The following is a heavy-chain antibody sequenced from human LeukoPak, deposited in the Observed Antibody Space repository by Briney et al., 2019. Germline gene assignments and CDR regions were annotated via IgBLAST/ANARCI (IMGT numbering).Heavy chain of an antibody. V-gene: IGHV4-59*01. CDR3: AREGTAVTNLNWFDP. Sequence: WETLSLTCTVSGGSISSYYWSWIRQPPGEGLEWIGYINYSGSSNCNPSLKSRVTISVDTSKDQFSLTLSSVTAADTAVYYWAREGTAVTNLNWFDPWGQGTLGTVSS. D-gene: IGHD1-1*01. CDR1: GGSISSYY. J-gene: IGHJ5*02. CDR2: INYSGSS.